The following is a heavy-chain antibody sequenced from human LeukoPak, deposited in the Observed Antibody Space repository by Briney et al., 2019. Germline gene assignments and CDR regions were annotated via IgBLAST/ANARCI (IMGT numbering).Heavy chain of an antibody. D-gene: IGHD1-26*01. V-gene: IGHV3-9*01. J-gene: IGHJ4*02. Sequence: GGSLRLSGAASGFTFDDYAMHWVRQAPGKGLEWVSGISWNSGSIGYADPVKGRFTISRDNAKNSLYLQSDRLRAEDKALHFCAKAPWKLSLFYYWGQRALVTVSS. CDR2: ISWNSGSI. CDR3: AKAPWKLSLFYY. CDR1: GFTFDDYA.